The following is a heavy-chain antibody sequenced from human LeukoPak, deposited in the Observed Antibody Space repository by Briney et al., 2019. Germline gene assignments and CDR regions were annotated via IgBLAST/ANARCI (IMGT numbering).Heavy chain of an antibody. V-gene: IGHV3-9*03. CDR3: AKDKNGETSSSYFDY. D-gene: IGHD6-6*01. Sequence: GGSLRLSCAASGFTFDDYAMHWVRQAPGKGLEWVSGISWNSGSIGYADSVKGRFTISRDNAKNSLYLQMNSLRAEDMALYYCAKDKNGETSSSYFDYWGQGTLVTVSS. CDR2: ISWNSGSI. CDR1: GFTFDDYA. J-gene: IGHJ4*02.